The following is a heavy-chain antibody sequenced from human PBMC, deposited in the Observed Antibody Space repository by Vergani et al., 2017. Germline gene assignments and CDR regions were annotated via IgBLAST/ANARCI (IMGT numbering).Heavy chain of an antibody. D-gene: IGHD6-19*01. CDR3: AKVGRSEVAGTFGAFDI. J-gene: IGHJ3*02. Sequence: EVQLLESGGGLVQPGGSLRLSCAASGFTFGSYAMSWVRQAPGKGLEWVSTLSASDRRTHYADSVKGRFSISRDNSKNTLFLHMNSLRPEDTAVYYCAKVGRSEVAGTFGAFDIWGQGTTVTVSS. V-gene: IGHV3-23*01. CDR1: GFTFGSYA. CDR2: LSASDRRT.